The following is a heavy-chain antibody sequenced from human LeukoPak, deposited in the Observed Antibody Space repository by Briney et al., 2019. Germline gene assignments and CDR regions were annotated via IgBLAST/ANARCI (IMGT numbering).Heavy chain of an antibody. CDR2: IYYSGSI. V-gene: IGHV4-59*01. CDR3: ARENPSGYYNRPIDY. CDR1: GASLSSYY. Sequence: SETLSLTCTVSGASLSSYYWSWIRQPPGEGLEWIGDIYYSGSIKYNPSLKSRVTMSVDTSKNQFSLKLSSVTAADTAIYYCARENPSGYYNRPIDYWGQGTLVTVSS. D-gene: IGHD3-22*01. J-gene: IGHJ4*02.